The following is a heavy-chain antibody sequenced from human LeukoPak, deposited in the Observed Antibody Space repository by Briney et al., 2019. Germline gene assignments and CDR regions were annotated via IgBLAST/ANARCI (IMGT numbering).Heavy chain of an antibody. J-gene: IGHJ4*02. D-gene: IGHD6-19*01. CDR3: ARGRSSGWYGGGFDY. CDR2: INHSGST. Sequence: PSETLSLTCAVYGVSFSGYYWSWIRQPPGRGLEWIGEINHSGSTNYNPSLKSRVTISVETYKNQFSLKLSSVTAAETAVYYCARGRSSGWYGGGFDYWGQGTLVTVSS. CDR1: GVSFSGYY. V-gene: IGHV4-34*01.